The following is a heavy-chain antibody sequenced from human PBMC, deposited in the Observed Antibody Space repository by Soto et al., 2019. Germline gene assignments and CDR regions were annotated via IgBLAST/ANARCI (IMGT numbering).Heavy chain of an antibody. Sequence: SXVSLRLSCAASGFTFSSYWMHWVRQTPGKGLVWVSRIDIAGSTTTYADSVKGRFTISRDNAKNTLYLQMNSLRAEDTAVYYCARDQTVAGPTTFDYCGQGTLVTVSS. D-gene: IGHD6-19*01. CDR1: GFTFSSYW. J-gene: IGHJ4*02. CDR3: ARDQTVAGPTTFDY. V-gene: IGHV3-74*01. CDR2: IDIAGSTT.